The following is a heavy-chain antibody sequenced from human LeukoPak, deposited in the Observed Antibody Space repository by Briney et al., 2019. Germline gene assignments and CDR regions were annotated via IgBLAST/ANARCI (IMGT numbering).Heavy chain of an antibody. D-gene: IGHD4-23*01. J-gene: IGHJ4*02. Sequence: GGSLRLSCAASGFTFSSYSMNWVRQAPGKGLEWVSSISSSSSYIYYADSVKGRFTISRDNAKNSLYLQMNSLRAEGRAVYYCATPITTVVTPFTGRGWGQGTLVTVSS. V-gene: IGHV3-21*01. CDR2: ISSSSSYI. CDR1: GFTFSSYS. CDR3: ATPITTVVTPFTGRG.